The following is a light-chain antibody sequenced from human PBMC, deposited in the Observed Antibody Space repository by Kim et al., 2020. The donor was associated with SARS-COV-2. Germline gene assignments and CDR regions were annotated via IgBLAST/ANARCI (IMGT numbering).Light chain of an antibody. Sequence: SVALGQSAKTTCGGDNIGRSNVHRYQQKPGQAPVLFIYRDNNRPSGIPERFSGSNAGNTATLTISRAQAGDEADYYCQVWDSSPVFGGGTQLTVL. CDR1: NIGRSN. CDR2: RDN. CDR3: QVWDSSPV. J-gene: IGLJ3*02. V-gene: IGLV3-9*01.